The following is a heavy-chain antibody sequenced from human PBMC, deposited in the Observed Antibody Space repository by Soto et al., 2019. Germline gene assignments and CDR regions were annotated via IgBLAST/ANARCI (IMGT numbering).Heavy chain of an antibody. V-gene: IGHV3-7*01. CDR2: IKQDGSAT. CDR1: GFTFSNYW. CDR3: ARESEDLTSNFDY. Sequence: PGGSLRLSCAASGFTFSNYWMSWVRQAPGKGLEWVANIKQDGSATNYVDSVKGRFTISRDNAENSLYLQMNSLRAEDTAVYYCARESEDLTSNFDYWGQGTLVTVSS. J-gene: IGHJ4*02.